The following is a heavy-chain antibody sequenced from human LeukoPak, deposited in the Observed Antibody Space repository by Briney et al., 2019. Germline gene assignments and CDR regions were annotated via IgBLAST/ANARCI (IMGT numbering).Heavy chain of an antibody. D-gene: IGHD2-8*01. J-gene: IGHJ4*02. V-gene: IGHV1-46*01. CDR2: LYPGGDRA. Sequence: ASVKVSYKASGLTLTTIYMHWVRQAPGQGLEWMAVLYPGGDRAIYAQRFQGRLTLTRDTSTNTVYMEVGSLASEDTAVYYCASEVPRTSRFDHWGQGTLVTVSS. CDR3: ASEVPRTSRFDH. CDR1: GLTLTTIY.